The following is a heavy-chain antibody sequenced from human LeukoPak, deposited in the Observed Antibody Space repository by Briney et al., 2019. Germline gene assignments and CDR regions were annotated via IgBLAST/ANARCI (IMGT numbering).Heavy chain of an antibody. D-gene: IGHD4-17*01. J-gene: IGHJ4*02. CDR1: GYRFTSYW. CDR3: ARSYSLYGDHADY. V-gene: IGHV5-51*01. CDR2: IYPGDSDT. Sequence: GESLKISCKGSGYRFTSYWIGWVRQMPGKGLEWMGIIYPGDSDTRYSPSFQGQVTISADKSISTAYLQWSSLKASDTAMYYCARSYSLYGDHADYWGQGTLVTVSS.